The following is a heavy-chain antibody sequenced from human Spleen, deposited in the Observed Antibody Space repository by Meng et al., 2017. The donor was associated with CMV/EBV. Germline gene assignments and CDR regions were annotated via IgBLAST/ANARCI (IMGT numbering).Heavy chain of an antibody. V-gene: IGHV1-2*02. CDR3: ARARILGYCSSTSCYSPPGWFDP. D-gene: IGHD2-2*01. CDR1: GYTVTDYY. Sequence: ASVKVSCKSSGYTVTDYYMHWVRQAPGQGLEWMGWINPNSGGTNYAQKFQGRVTMTRDTSISTAYMELSRLRSDDTAVYYCARARILGYCSSTSCYSPPGWFDPWGQGTLVTVSS. CDR2: INPNSGGT. J-gene: IGHJ5*02.